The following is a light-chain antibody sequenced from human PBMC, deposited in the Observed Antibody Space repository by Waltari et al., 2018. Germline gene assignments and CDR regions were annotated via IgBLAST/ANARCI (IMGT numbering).Light chain of an antibody. J-gene: IGLJ3*02. V-gene: IGLV2-14*03. CDR1: ISDVGGFNS. Sequence: QSALTQPASVSGSPGQSITISCTGTISDVGGFNSVSWYQVHPGKAPRVVIYDVINRRSGVSDRFSASKAGNAASLTISGLQAEDEGGYYCSSQSTNSVVLFGGGTKLTVL. CDR3: SSQSTNSVVL. CDR2: DVI.